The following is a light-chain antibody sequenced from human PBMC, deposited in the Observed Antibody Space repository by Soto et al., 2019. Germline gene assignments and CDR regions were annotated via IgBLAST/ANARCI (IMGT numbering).Light chain of an antibody. CDR3: HHYGSTLLP. V-gene: IGKV3-20*01. CDR2: GAS. J-gene: IGKJ4*01. Sequence: IVLTQSPGTLSLSPGERATPSCKSSQRVSRSNIGWYQQKPGQAPSLLIYGASKRTTGVPDRFSGSGSDTEFTLIISRLEPEDFAVYYCHHYGSTLLPFGGGTKVEIK. CDR1: QRVSRSN.